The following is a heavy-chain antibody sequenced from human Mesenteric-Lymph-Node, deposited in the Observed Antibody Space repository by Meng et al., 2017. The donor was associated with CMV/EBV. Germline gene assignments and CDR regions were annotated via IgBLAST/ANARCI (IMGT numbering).Heavy chain of an antibody. CDR3: ASQYSSSWEDAFDI. CDR2: MNPKSGNT. Sequence: ASGYTLTSYEINWVRQATGQGLEWMGWMNPKSGNTGYAQKFQGRVTITRNTSISTAYMELSSLRSEDTAVYYCASQYSSSWEDAFDIWGQGTMVTVSS. D-gene: IGHD6-13*01. J-gene: IGHJ3*02. V-gene: IGHV1-8*03. CDR1: GYTLTSYE.